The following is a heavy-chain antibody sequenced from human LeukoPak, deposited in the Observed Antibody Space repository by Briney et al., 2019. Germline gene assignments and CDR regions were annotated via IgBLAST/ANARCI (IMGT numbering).Heavy chain of an antibody. CDR3: ARDKSGHNWFAP. CDR2: INHSGST. CDR1: GRSFSGYY. J-gene: IGHJ5*02. D-gene: IGHD6-25*01. V-gene: IGHV4-34*01. Sequence: SDTLSLTRALYGRSFSGYYCRWIRQPPGKGLERIGEINHSGSTNYNPSLKSRVTISVDTSKNQLSLKLSSVTAADTAVYYCARDKSGHNWFAPWGQGTLVTVSS.